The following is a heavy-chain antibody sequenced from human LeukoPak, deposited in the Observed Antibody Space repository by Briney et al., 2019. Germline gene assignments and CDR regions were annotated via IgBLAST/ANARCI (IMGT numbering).Heavy chain of an antibody. V-gene: IGHV1-8*02. CDR1: GGTFSSYA. CDR2: MNPNSGNT. D-gene: IGHD2-2*01. CDR3: ARGRRYCSSTSCYMYYFDY. Sequence: ASVKVSCKASGGTFSSYAISWVRQATGQGLEWMGWMNPNSGNTGYAQKFQGRVTMTRNTSISTAYMELSSLRSEDTAVYYCARGRRYCSSTSCYMYYFDYWGQGTLVTVSS. J-gene: IGHJ4*02.